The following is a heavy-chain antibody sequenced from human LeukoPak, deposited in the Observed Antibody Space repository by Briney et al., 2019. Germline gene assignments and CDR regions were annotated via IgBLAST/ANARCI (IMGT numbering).Heavy chain of an antibody. D-gene: IGHD3-9*01. V-gene: IGHV3-23*01. CDR1: GFTFSSYA. Sequence: PGGSLRLSCAASGFTFSSYAMSWVRQAPGKGLEWVSAISGSGGSTYYADSVKGRFTISRDNSKNTLYLQMKSLRAEDTAVYYCAKDRSAFDWLLANYWGQGTLVTVSS. CDR2: ISGSGGST. J-gene: IGHJ4*02. CDR3: AKDRSAFDWLLANY.